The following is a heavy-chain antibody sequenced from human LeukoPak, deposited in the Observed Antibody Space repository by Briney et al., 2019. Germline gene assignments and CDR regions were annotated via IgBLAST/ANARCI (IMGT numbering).Heavy chain of an antibody. D-gene: IGHD3/OR15-3a*01. J-gene: IGHJ6*03. V-gene: IGHV1-46*01. Sequence: GASVKVSCKASGYTSTSYYMHWVRQAPGQGLEWMGIINPSGGSTSYAQKFQGRVTMTRDMSTSTVYMELSSLRSEDTAVYYCAREAMDWPSYYYYMDVWGKGTTVTVSS. CDR3: AREAMDWPSYYYYMDV. CDR1: GYTSTSYY. CDR2: INPSGGST.